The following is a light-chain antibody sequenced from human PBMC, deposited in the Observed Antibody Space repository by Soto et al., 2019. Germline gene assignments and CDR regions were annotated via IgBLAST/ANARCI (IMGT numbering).Light chain of an antibody. J-gene: IGLJ1*01. CDR3: QVCESSSDHNYV. CDR1: NIGNKS. CDR2: DDS. V-gene: IGLV3-21*02. Sequence: SYELTQPPSVSVAPGQTARITCGGNNIGNKSVHWYQQKPGQAPVVVVYDDSDRPSGIPERFSGSNSGNTATLTISRVEAGDEADYYCQVCESSSDHNYVFATGTKVTVL.